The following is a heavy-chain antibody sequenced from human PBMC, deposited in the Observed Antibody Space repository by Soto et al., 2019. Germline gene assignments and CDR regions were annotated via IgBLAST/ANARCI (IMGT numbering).Heavy chain of an antibody. CDR3: ARQAVTATYDY. V-gene: IGHV4-39*01. D-gene: IGHD2-21*02. Sequence: SETLSLTCTVSGGSISSSGYYWSWIRQHPEKGLEWIGYIYYSGSTYNNTSLKSRVTISVDTSKNQFSLKLSSVTAADTAVYYCARQAVTATYDYWGQGTLVTVSS. CDR2: IYYSGST. J-gene: IGHJ4*02. CDR1: GGSISSSGYY.